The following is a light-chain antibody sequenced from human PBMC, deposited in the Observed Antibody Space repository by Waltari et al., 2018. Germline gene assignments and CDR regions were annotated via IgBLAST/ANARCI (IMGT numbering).Light chain of an antibody. CDR3: QHYNKWPPA. CDR2: GAS. Sequence: EIVMTQYPVTLSVSPGERATLSCRASQSVGNNLAWYQQKPGQAPRLLIYGASTRATGIPGRFTGSGSGTEFTLTISSLQSDDFAVYQCQHYNKWPPAFGLGTKVEIK. CDR1: QSVGNN. J-gene: IGKJ1*01. V-gene: IGKV3-15*01.